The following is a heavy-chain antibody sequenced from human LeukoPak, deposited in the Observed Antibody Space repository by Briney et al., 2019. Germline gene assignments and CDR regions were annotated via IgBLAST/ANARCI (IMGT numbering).Heavy chain of an antibody. CDR1: GFTVSSNY. D-gene: IGHD3-10*01. Sequence: GGSLRLSCAVSGFTVSSNYMSWVRQAPGKGLEWVSVIYSGGSLYYADSVKGRFTISRGNSKNTLYLQMNSLRAEDTAVYYCVSQLWLDYWGQGTLVTVSS. V-gene: IGHV3-66*01. CDR3: VSQLWLDY. J-gene: IGHJ4*02. CDR2: IYSGGSL.